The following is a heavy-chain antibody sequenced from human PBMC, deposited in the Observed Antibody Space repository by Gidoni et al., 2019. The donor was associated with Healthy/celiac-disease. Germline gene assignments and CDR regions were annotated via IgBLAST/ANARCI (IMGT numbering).Heavy chain of an antibody. CDR1: GGSISSYY. CDR3: ARANGDYNWFDP. D-gene: IGHD4-17*01. V-gene: IGHV4-59*01. J-gene: IGHJ5*02. CDR2: IYYSGST. Sequence: QVQLQESGPGLVKPSETLSLTCTVSGGSISSYYWSWIRQPPGKGLEWIGYIYYSGSTNYNPSLKSRVTISVDTSKNQFSLKLSSVTAADTAVYYCARANGDYNWFDPWGQGTLVTVSS.